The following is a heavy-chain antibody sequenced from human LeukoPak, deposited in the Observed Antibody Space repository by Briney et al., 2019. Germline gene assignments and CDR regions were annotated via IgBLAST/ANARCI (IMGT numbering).Heavy chain of an antibody. Sequence: SETLSLTCAVYGGSFSGYYWSWIRQPPGKGLEWIGEINHSGSTNYNPSLKSRVTISVDTSKNQFSLKLSSVTAAGTAVYYCARGSGIAAAGTGWGQGTLVTVSS. CDR2: INHSGST. V-gene: IGHV4-34*01. D-gene: IGHD6-13*01. CDR3: ARGSGIAAAGTG. J-gene: IGHJ4*02. CDR1: GGSFSGYY.